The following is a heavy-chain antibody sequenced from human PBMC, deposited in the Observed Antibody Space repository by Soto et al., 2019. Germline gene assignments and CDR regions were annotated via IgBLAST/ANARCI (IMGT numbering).Heavy chain of an antibody. CDR3: ARVVILVPTASTHYYYNMDD. Sequence: QVQLVQSGAEVRKPGSSVTVSCNASGGTFSNYAISWVRQAPGQGLEWMGGIIPIVGTGSYAQKFQGRGTITADEPTTTAYMELSSLRFEDTAVYYCARVVILVPTASTHYYYNMDDWGPGTTVTVSS. CDR1: GGTFSNYA. V-gene: IGHV1-69*01. D-gene: IGHD2-2*01. CDR2: IIPIVGTG. J-gene: IGHJ6*02.